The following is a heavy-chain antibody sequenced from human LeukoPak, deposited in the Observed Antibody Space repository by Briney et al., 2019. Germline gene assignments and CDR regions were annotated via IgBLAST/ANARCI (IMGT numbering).Heavy chain of an antibody. D-gene: IGHD5-12*01. V-gene: IGHV3-48*01. Sequence: AGGSLRLSCAASGFTFNSYTMNWVRQPPGKGLEWVSNIGTSSTTIYYADSVKGRFTISRDNSKNTLFLQLNSLRAEDTAVYYCVKEVVATIPPLWGQGTLVTVSS. CDR3: VKEVVATIPPL. CDR2: IGTSSTTI. J-gene: IGHJ4*02. CDR1: GFTFNSYT.